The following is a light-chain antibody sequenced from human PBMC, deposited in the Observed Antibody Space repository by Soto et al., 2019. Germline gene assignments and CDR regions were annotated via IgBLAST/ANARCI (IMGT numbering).Light chain of an antibody. V-gene: IGKV3-15*01. CDR2: GAA. CDR3: QQYGSSPLLT. J-gene: IGKJ4*01. Sequence: EIVMTQSPATLSVSPGERATLSSRASQSVFSSLAWYQQKPGQAPRLLIYGAATRATGIPARFSGSGSGTEFTLTINSLQSEDFAVYYCQQYGSSPLLTFGGGTKVEIK. CDR1: QSVFSS.